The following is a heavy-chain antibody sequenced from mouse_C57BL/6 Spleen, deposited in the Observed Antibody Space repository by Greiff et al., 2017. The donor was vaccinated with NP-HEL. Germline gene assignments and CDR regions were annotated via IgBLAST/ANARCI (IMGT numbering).Heavy chain of an antibody. Sequence: VQLQQSGPVLVKPGASVKMSCKASGYTFTDYYMNWVKQSHGKSLEWIGVINPYNGGTSYNQKFKGKATLTVDKSSSTAYMELNSLTSEDSAVYYCARVTTVVEKAWFAYWGQGTLVTVSA. V-gene: IGHV1-19*01. D-gene: IGHD1-1*01. CDR1: GYTFTDYY. CDR2: INPYNGGT. J-gene: IGHJ3*01. CDR3: ARVTTVVEKAWFAY.